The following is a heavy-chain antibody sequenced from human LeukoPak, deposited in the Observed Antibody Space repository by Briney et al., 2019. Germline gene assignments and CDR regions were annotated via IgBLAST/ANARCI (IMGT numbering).Heavy chain of an antibody. V-gene: IGHV3-53*01. J-gene: IGHJ3*02. CDR3: GRVGGRSKAAKGDAFDI. CDR2: IYSGGST. D-gene: IGHD6-6*01. Sequence: GGSLRLSCAVSGFTVSSNYMNWVRQAPGKGLEWVSVIYSGGSTFYADSVKGRFTISRDNAQNSVFLQMNSLRAEDTAVYYCGRVGGRSKAAKGDAFDIWGQGTMVVVSS. CDR1: GFTVSSNY.